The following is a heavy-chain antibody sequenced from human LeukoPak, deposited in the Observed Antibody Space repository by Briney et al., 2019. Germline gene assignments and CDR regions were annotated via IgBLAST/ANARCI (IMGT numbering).Heavy chain of an antibody. D-gene: IGHD2-2*02. CDR1: GGSFSGYY. CDR3: ARSLTAWYQLLYDY. J-gene: IGHJ4*02. CDR2: INHSGST. Sequence: KSSETLSLTRAVYGGSFSGYYWSWIRQPPGKGLEWIGEINHSGSTNYNPSLKSRVTISVDTSKNQFSLKLSSVTAADTAVYYCARSLTAWYQLLYDYWGQGTLVTVSS. V-gene: IGHV4-34*01.